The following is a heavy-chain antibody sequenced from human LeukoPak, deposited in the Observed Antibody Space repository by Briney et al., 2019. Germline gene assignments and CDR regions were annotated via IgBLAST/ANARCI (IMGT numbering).Heavy chain of an antibody. CDR2: IWNDGSYK. V-gene: IGHV3-33*03. D-gene: IGHD3-9*01. J-gene: IGHJ4*02. CDR3: AKASGSLTYYDILTGYYYFDY. CDR1: GFTFSSCG. Sequence: GRSLRLSCAASGFTFSSCGMHWVRQAPGKGLEWVAAIWNDGSYKYYADSVKGRFTISRDNAKNPLYLQMNSLRAEDMALYYCAKASGSLTYYDILTGYYYFDYWGQGTLVTVSS.